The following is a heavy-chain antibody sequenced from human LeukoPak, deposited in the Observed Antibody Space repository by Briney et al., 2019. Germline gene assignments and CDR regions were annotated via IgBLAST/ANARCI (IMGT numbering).Heavy chain of an antibody. CDR3: ARVFSSGSFDY. Sequence: PGGSLRLSCAASGFTFSGFWMHWVRQAPGKGLVWVSRINTDGSTTTYADSVKGRFTISRDNAKHTLYLQMNSLRAEDTAVYYCARVFSSGSFDYWGQGTLVTVSS. J-gene: IGHJ4*02. D-gene: IGHD6-19*01. V-gene: IGHV3-74*03. CDR2: INTDGSTT. CDR1: GFTFSGFW.